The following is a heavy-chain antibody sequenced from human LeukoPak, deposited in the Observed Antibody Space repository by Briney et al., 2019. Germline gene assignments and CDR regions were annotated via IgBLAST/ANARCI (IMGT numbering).Heavy chain of an antibody. CDR1: GGSISSYY. Sequence: PSETLSLTCTVSGGSISSYYWSWIRQPPGKGLEWIGYIYYSGSTNYNPSLKSRVTISVDTSKNQFSLKLSSVTAADTAVYYCARSWYSSGWVDYWGQGTLVTVSS. CDR2: IYYSGST. D-gene: IGHD6-19*01. J-gene: IGHJ4*02. CDR3: ARSWYSSGWVDY. V-gene: IGHV4-59*08.